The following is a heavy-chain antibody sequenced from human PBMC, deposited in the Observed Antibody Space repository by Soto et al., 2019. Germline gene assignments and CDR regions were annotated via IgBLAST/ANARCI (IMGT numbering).Heavy chain of an antibody. CDR2: ISGYNGNT. D-gene: IGHD2-2*01. V-gene: IGHV1-18*01. J-gene: IGHJ6*02. CDR3: ARFADCSFTTCFFPSRFHIRGYYYYYGMDV. Sequence: ASVKVSCKASGYTFTSYGISWVRQAPGQGLEWMGWISGYNGNTNLAQKLQGRVTMTTDTPTSTAFMELRSLRSDDTAVYYCARFADCSFTTCFFPSRFHIRGYYYYYGMDVGGQGTTVTVSS. CDR1: GYTFTSYG.